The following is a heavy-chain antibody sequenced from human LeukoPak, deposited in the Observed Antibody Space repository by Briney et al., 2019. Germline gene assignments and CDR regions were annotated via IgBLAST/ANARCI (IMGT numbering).Heavy chain of an antibody. D-gene: IGHD2-2*01. Sequence: GGSLRLSCAASGFTFSSYAMHWVRQAPGKGLEWVAVISYDGSNKYYADSVKGRFTISRDNSKNTLYLQMNSLRAEDTAVYYCARGGVVDAFDIWGQGTMVTVSS. CDR2: ISYDGSNK. CDR3: ARGGVVDAFDI. V-gene: IGHV3-30-3*01. J-gene: IGHJ3*02. CDR1: GFTFSSYA.